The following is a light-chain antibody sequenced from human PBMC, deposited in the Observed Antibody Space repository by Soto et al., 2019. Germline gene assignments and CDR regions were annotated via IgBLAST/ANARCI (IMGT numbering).Light chain of an antibody. J-gene: IGLJ2*01. V-gene: IGLV4-69*01. CDR3: PTWGTGIVI. CDR2: LNRDGSH. Sequence: QPVLTQSPSASASLGASVKLTCTLSSGHSNYAIAWHQQQPEKGPRYLMKLNRDGSHSKGDGIPNRFSGSSSGAERYLTISSLQSEDEAHYYCPTWGTGIVIFGGGTKLTVL. CDR1: SGHSNYA.